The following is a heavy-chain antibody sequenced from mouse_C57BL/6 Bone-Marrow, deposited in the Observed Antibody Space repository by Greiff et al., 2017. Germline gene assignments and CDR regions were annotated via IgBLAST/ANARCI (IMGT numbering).Heavy chain of an antibody. CDR1: GFSLTSYG. CDR2: IWRGGST. V-gene: IGHV2-5*01. D-gene: IGHD1-1*01. J-gene: IGHJ1*03. CDR3: AKKDYGSSYGYFDV. Sequence: VQLVESGPGLVQPSQSLSITCTVSGFSLTSYGVHWVRQSPGKGLEWLGVIWRGGSTDYNAAFMSRLSITKDNSKSQVFFKMNSLQADDTAIYYCAKKDYGSSYGYFDVWGTGTTVTVSS.